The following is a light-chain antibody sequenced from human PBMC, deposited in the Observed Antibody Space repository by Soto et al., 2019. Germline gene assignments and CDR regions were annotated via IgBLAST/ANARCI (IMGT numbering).Light chain of an antibody. J-gene: IGKJ4*01. Sequence: DIEMTQSPSSLSAFVGDRVTITCRASQGIRTNLGWFQQKPGKAPERLIYAVSNLQSGVSSRFSGSGSGTLFTLTITSLQPEDFATYYCLQHQSYPLTFGGGTKVAI. CDR2: AVS. V-gene: IGKV1-17*01. CDR1: QGIRTN. CDR3: LQHQSYPLT.